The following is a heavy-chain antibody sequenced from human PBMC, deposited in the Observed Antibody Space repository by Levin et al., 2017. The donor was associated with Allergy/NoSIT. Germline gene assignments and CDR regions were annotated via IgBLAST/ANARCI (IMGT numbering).Heavy chain of an antibody. CDR2: THYSGSP. Sequence: SQTLSLPCTVSGGSISSAAYYWSWIRQHPGKGLEWLGYTHYSGSPFYNPSLKSRLTISVDTSRTQFSLKLSSVTAADTAVYYCARSNDYGDYRKWFDPWGQGTLVTVSS. V-gene: IGHV4-31*03. CDR1: GGSISSAAYY. CDR3: ARSNDYGDYRKWFDP. J-gene: IGHJ5*02. D-gene: IGHD4-17*01.